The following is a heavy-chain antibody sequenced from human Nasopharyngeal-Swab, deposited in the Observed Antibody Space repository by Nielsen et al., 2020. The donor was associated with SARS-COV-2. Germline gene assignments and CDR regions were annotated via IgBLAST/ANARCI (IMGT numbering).Heavy chain of an antibody. CDR3: LRGDRRDY. Sequence: GESLKISCAASGFSFSTYTMNWVRQAPGKGLEWLSSISNDSGAKYHADSVKGRFTISRDNAKNSLYLEMNSLRAEDTAVYYCLRGDRRDYWGPGTLVSVSS. CDR1: GFSFSTYT. J-gene: IGHJ4*02. D-gene: IGHD3-22*01. CDR2: ISNDSGAK. V-gene: IGHV3-21*01.